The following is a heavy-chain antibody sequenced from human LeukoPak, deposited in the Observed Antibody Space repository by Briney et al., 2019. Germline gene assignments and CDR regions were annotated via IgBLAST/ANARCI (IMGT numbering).Heavy chain of an antibody. V-gene: IGHV3-49*04. CDR3: ARGYQLLYY. Sequence: GGSLRLSCTASGFTFGDYAMSWVRQAPGKGLEWVGFIRSKSYGGSTENAASVKGRFTISRDDSKSIAYLQMNSLKTEGTAEYYCARGYQLLYYWGQGTLVTVSS. D-gene: IGHD2-2*01. J-gene: IGHJ4*02. CDR1: GFTFGDYA. CDR2: IRSKSYGGST.